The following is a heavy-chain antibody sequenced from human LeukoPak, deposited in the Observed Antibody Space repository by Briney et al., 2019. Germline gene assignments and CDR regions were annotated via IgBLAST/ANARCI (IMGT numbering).Heavy chain of an antibody. CDR1: GFTFSSYA. CDR3: AKDPFDYSNYPHTAGFDY. CDR2: ISGSGRST. D-gene: IGHD4-11*01. Sequence: GGSLRLSCAGSGFTFSSYALSWIRQAPGKGLEWVSTISGSGRSTFNADSVQGRFTISRDNSKNTLYLQMNSLRTEDTAVYYCAKDPFDYSNYPHTAGFDYWGQGTLVTVSS. J-gene: IGHJ4*02. V-gene: IGHV3-23*01.